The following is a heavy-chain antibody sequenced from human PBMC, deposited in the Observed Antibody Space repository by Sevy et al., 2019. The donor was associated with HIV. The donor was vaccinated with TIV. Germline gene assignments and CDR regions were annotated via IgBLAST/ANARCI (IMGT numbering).Heavy chain of an antibody. CDR2: IDRSGSTR. J-gene: IGHJ5*02. D-gene: IGHD3-22*01. Sequence: GGSLRLSCAASGFTFSDYYMSWIRQAPGKGLEWVSYIDRSGSTRNYADSVKGRFTISRDNAKKSVYLQINSLRAEDTAVYYCARENTMIEEPGWFDPWGQGTLVTVS. CDR1: GFTFSDYY. V-gene: IGHV3-11*01. CDR3: ARENTMIEEPGWFDP.